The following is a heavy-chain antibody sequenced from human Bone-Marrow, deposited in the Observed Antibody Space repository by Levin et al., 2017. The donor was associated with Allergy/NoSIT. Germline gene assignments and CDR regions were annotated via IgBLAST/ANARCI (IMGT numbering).Heavy chain of an antibody. J-gene: IGHJ5*02. V-gene: IGHV4-4*09. Sequence: SQTLSLTCSVSGGSIRTYYWSWLRQAPGKGPEWIGFIYHLGTSKYNPSLKSRLTISVDTSKNQFSLRLTSVTAADTAIYYFSTFGRRSARSGTFDPWGQGTLVTVSS. CDR2: IYHLGTS. CDR1: GGSIRTYY. D-gene: IGHD2/OR15-2a*01. CDR3: STFGRRSARSGTFDP.